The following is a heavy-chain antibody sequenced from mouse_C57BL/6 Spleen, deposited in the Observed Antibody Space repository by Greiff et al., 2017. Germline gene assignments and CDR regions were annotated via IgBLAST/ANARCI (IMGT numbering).Heavy chain of an antibody. J-gene: IGHJ1*03. D-gene: IGHD4-1*01. CDR2: IYPGDGDT. V-gene: IGHV1-82*01. CDR3: ARWDYRYFDV. CDR1: GYAFSSSW. Sequence: QVQLQQSGPELVKPGASVKISCKASGYAFSSSWMNWVKQRPGKGLEWIGRIYPGDGDTNYNGKFKGKATLTADKSSSTAYMQVSSLTSEDSAVYFCARWDYRYFDVWGTGTTVTVSS.